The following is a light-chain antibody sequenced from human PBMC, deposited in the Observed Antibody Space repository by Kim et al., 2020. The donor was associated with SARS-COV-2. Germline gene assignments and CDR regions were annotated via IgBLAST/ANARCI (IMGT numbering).Light chain of an antibody. CDR1: QGISSW. Sequence: DIQMTQSPSSLSVSVGDRITITCRASQGISSWLAWYQQKPEKAPKCLIYAASSLQSGVPSRFSGSGSGTDFTLTISNLQPEDFATYYCQQYDNYPRTFGQGTKVDIK. J-gene: IGKJ1*01. V-gene: IGKV1D-16*01. CDR3: QQYDNYPRT. CDR2: AAS.